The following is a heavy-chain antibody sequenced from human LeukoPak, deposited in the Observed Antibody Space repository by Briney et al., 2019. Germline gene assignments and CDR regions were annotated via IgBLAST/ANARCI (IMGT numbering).Heavy chain of an antibody. CDR2: IIPIFGTA. J-gene: IGHJ6*03. D-gene: IGHD4-11*01. V-gene: IGHV1-69*05. Sequence: SVKVSCKASGGTFSSYAISWVRQAPGQGLEWMGGIIPIFGTANYAQKFQGRVTITTDESTSTAYMELSSLRAEDTAVYYCAREPPRDLSNLDYYYYMDVWGKGTTVTVSS. CDR1: GGTFSSYA. CDR3: AREPPRDLSNLDYYYYMDV.